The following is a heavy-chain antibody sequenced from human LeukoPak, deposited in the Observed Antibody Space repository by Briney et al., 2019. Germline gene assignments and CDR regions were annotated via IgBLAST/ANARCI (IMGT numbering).Heavy chain of an antibody. CDR1: GYTFTGYY. V-gene: IGHV1-2*02. CDR2: INPNSGGT. Sequence: GASAKVSCKASGYTFTGYYMHWVRQAPGQGLEWMGWINPNSGGTNYAQKFQGRVTMTRDTSISTAYMELSRLRSDDTAVYYCAREQESNFWSGYPNWFDPWGQGTLVTVSS. D-gene: IGHD3-3*01. J-gene: IGHJ5*02. CDR3: AREQESNFWSGYPNWFDP.